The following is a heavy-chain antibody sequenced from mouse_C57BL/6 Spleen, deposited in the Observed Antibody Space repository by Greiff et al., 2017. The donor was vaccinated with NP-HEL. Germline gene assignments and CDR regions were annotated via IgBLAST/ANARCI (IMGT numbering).Heavy chain of an antibody. CDR2: IHPNSGST. J-gene: IGHJ4*01. Sequence: QVQLQQPGAELVKPGASVKLSCKASGYTFTSYWMHCVKQRPGQGLEWIGMIHPNSGSTNYNEKFKSKATLTVDKSSSTAYMQLSSLTSEDSAVYYCAYSNLYAMDYWGQGTSVTVSS. CDR1: GYTFTSYW. V-gene: IGHV1-64*01. D-gene: IGHD2-5*01. CDR3: AYSNLYAMDY.